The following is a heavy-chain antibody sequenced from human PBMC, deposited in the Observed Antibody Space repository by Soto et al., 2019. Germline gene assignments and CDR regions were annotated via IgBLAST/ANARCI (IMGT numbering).Heavy chain of an antibody. Sequence: ASVKVSFKASGGTFTGYYMHWVRQAPGQGLEWMGWINPNSGGTNYAQKFQGRVTMTRDTSISTAYMELSRLRSDDTAVYYCARDRGYYYDSSGYSSYFDLWGRGTLVTVSS. J-gene: IGHJ2*01. CDR2: INPNSGGT. D-gene: IGHD3-22*01. CDR3: ARDRGYYYDSSGYSSYFDL. CDR1: GGTFTGYY. V-gene: IGHV1-2*02.